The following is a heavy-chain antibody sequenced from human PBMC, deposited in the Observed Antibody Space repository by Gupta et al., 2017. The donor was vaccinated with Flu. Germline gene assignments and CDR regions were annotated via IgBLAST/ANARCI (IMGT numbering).Heavy chain of an antibody. D-gene: IGHD2-8*02. Sequence: QVQLVQSGAEVIKPGASVKVSCKPSGYAFNDYYMHWVRQAPGQGLEWMGWINPNSGDTNYGQKFKGRVTMTRDTTISTAYMELRNLRSDDTAVYYCVRKFAIRTGGKGSENWFDPWGQGTLVTVSS. V-gene: IGHV1-2*02. CDR3: VRKFAIRTGGKGSENWFDP. J-gene: IGHJ5*02. CDR2: INPNSGDT. CDR1: GYAFNDYY.